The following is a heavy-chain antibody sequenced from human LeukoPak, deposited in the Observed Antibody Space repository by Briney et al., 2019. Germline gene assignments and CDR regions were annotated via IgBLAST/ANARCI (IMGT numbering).Heavy chain of an antibody. D-gene: IGHD4-17*01. CDR3: ARDYGDYSLLY. J-gene: IGHJ4*02. CDR2: ISHSGST. Sequence: SETLSLTCAVYGGSFSGYYWSWIRQPPGKGLEWIGEISHSGSTNYNPSLKSRVTISVDTSKNQFSLKLSSVTAADTAVYYCARDYGDYSLLYWGQGTLVTVSS. V-gene: IGHV4-34*01. CDR1: GGSFSGYY.